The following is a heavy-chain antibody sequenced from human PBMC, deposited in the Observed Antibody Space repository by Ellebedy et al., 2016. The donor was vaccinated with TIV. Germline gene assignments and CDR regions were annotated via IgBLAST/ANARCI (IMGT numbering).Heavy chain of an antibody. Sequence: GESLKISCTASGFSFSSYWMSWVRQAPGKGLEWVANMRQDGGDKYYVDSVKGRFTISRDNAKTSLYLQINSLRAEDTAVYYCATDGSYGDYLSPAHAFEMWGQGTMVIVSS. CDR3: ATDGSYGDYLSPAHAFEM. CDR1: GFSFSSYW. V-gene: IGHV3-7*03. D-gene: IGHD4-17*01. CDR2: MRQDGGDK. J-gene: IGHJ3*02.